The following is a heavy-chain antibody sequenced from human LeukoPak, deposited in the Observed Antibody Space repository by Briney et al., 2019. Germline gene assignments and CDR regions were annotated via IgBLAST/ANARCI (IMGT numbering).Heavy chain of an antibody. D-gene: IGHD2-15*01. V-gene: IGHV3-23*01. J-gene: IGHJ4*02. Sequence: GGSLRLSCAASGFTFSSYAMSWVRQAPGKGLEWVSAISGSGGSTYYADSVKGRFTISRDNAKNSLYLQMNSLRAEDTAVYYCARDEGYCSGGSCYRIFDYWGQGTLVTVSS. CDR1: GFTFSSYA. CDR3: ARDEGYCSGGSCYRIFDY. CDR2: ISGSGGST.